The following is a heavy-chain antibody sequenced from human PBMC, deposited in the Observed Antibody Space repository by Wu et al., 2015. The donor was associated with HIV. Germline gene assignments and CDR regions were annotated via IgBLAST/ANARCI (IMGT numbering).Heavy chain of an antibody. CDR1: GYTFTSYG. Sequence: QVQLVQSGAEVKKPGASVKVSCKASGYTFTSYGISWVRQAPGQGLEWMGWISAYNGNTNYAQKLQGRVTMTTDTSTSTAYMELRSLRSDDTAVYYCARDSPGDFSHYYYYMDVWGKGTTVTVSS. J-gene: IGHJ6*03. CDR3: ARDSPGDFSHYYYYMDV. D-gene: IGHD3-10*01. V-gene: IGHV1-18*01. CDR2: ISAYNGNT.